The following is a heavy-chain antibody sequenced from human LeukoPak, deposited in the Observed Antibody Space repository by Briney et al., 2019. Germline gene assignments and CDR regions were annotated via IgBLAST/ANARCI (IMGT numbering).Heavy chain of an antibody. CDR1: GGSMTSYC. CDR3: ARRRGVTIFGVVTELAYFDY. D-gene: IGHD3-3*01. CDR2: IYYSGST. J-gene: IGHJ4*02. V-gene: IGHV4-59*08. Sequence: SETLSLTCGVSGGSMTSYCWSWIRQAPGKGLEWIGYIYYSGSTYYNPSLKGRVTISVDTSKNQFSLKLSSVTAADTAVYYCARRRGVTIFGVVTELAYFDYWGQGTLVTVSS.